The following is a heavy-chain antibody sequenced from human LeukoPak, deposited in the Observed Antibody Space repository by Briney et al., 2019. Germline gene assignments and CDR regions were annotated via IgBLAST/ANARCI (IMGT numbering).Heavy chain of an antibody. J-gene: IGHJ4*02. CDR1: GFTFSDYS. D-gene: IGHD5-24*01. CDR3: ARDYKYAFDN. Sequence: QPGGSLRLSCAAPGFTFSDYSMNWVRQAPGKGLEWISYIGIDSGNTNYADSVKGRFTISGDKAKNSLYLQMNSLRVEDTAVYYCARDYKYAFDNWGQGTLVTVSS. V-gene: IGHV3-48*01. CDR2: IGIDSGNT.